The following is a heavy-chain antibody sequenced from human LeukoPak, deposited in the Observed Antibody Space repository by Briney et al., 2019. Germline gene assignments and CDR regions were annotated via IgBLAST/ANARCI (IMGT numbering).Heavy chain of an antibody. J-gene: IGHJ6*03. Sequence: PGGSLRLSCAGSGSTFGGYGMHWFRQTPGKGLEWVAVIAYDGSRAFYADSVKGRFTISRDNSKNTMSVQMDDLRAEDTAVYYCAKTNDQPYYYYYYYMDVWGKGTTVTVSS. V-gene: IGHV3-33*03. D-gene: IGHD2-8*01. CDR2: IAYDGSRA. CDR1: GSTFGGYG. CDR3: AKTNDQPYYYYYYYMDV.